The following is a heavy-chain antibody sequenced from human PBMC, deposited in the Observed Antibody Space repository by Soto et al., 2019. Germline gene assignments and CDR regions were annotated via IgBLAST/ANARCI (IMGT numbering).Heavy chain of an antibody. V-gene: IGHV5-51*01. J-gene: IGHJ4*02. CDR2: IYPGDSDT. CDR1: GYSFTYYC. Sequence: PGESLKISCQGSGYSFTYYCIGWVRQMPGKGLEWMGIIYPGDSDTRYCPSFQGHVTILADKSISTAYLQWSSLKASDTAMYYCARHAVGDILTGPPDYWGQGTLVTVSS. D-gene: IGHD3-9*01. CDR3: ARHAVGDILTGPPDY.